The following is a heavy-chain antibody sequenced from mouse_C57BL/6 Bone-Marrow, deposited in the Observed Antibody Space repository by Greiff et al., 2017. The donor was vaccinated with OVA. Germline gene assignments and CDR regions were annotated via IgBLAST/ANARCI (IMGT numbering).Heavy chain of an antibody. Sequence: EVKVEESGGGLVKPGGSLKLSCAASGFTFSSYAMSWVRQTPEKRLEWVATISDGGSYTYYPDNVKGRFTISRDNAKNNLYLQMSHLKSEDTAMYYCARDRALRREDFDYWGQGTTLTVSS. J-gene: IGHJ2*01. CDR2: ISDGGSYT. CDR1: GFTFSSYA. D-gene: IGHD2-12*01. CDR3: ARDRALRREDFDY. V-gene: IGHV5-4*01.